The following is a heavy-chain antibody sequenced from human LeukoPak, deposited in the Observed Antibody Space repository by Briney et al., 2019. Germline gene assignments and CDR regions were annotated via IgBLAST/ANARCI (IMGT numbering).Heavy chain of an antibody. D-gene: IGHD5-18*01. CDR1: GFDFSNFI. J-gene: IGHJ6*03. Sequence: PGGSLRLSCAASGFDFSNFIINWVRQAPGKGLEWIAYISGRGGTIYYADSVKGRFTISRDNSKNSIFLQMHSLRAEDAAVYYCARDRVVDTAKIGKFYYYHMDVWGIGTTVTVSS. V-gene: IGHV3-48*04. CDR2: ISGRGGTI. CDR3: ARDRVVDTAKIGKFYYYHMDV.